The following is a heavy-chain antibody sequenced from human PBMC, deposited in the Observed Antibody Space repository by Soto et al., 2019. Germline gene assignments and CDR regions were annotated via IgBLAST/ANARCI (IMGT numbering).Heavy chain of an antibody. CDR2: ISYDGSNK. J-gene: IGHJ4*02. Sequence: PGGSLILSCAASGFTFSSYVMHWVRQAPGKGLEWVAVISYDGSNKYFADSVKGRFTISRDNSKNTLYLQMNSLRAEDTAVYYCARYSGYAKYYFDYWGQGTLVTVSS. CDR1: GFTFSSYV. V-gene: IGHV3-30*03. CDR3: ARYSGYAKYYFDY. D-gene: IGHD5-12*01.